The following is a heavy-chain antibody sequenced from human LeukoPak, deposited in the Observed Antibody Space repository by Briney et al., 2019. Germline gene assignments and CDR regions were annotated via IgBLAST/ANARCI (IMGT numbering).Heavy chain of an antibody. CDR3: ARGSGSGYYWEGELPTPYYFDY. V-gene: IGHV4-59*01. Sequence: SETLSLTCTVSGGSISSYNWSWIRQPPGKGLEWIGYIYYSGSTNYNPSLKSRVTISVDTSKNQFSLKLSSVTAADTAVYYCARGSGSGYYWEGELPTPYYFDYWGQGTLVTVSS. CDR1: GGSISSYN. CDR2: IYYSGST. D-gene: IGHD3-3*01. J-gene: IGHJ4*02.